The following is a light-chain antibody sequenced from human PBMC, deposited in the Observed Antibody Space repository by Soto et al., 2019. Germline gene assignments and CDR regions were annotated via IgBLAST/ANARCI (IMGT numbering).Light chain of an antibody. V-gene: IGLV1-44*01. CDR2: ETD. CDR1: SSNVAINP. CDR3: QSYDSSLSGSV. Sequence: QSVLTQPPSVSGTPGQRVTISCSGSSSNVAINPVNWYQHLPGAAPRLLIYETDRRSSGVPDRFSASKSGTSASLAITGLQAEDEADYYCQSYDSSLSGSVFGGGTQLTVL. J-gene: IGLJ2*01.